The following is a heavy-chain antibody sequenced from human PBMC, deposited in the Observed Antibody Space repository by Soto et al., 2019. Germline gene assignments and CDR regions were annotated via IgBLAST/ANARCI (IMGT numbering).Heavy chain of an antibody. CDR3: ATELYGMDV. Sequence: QVQLQESGPGLVKPSETLSLTCTVSGGSISSYYWSWIRQPPGKGLEWIGYIYYSGSTNYNPSLKSRVTISVDTSKNQFSLKLSSVTAADTAVYYCATELYGMDVWGQGTTVTVSS. J-gene: IGHJ6*02. V-gene: IGHV4-59*01. CDR2: IYYSGST. CDR1: GGSISSYY. D-gene: IGHD1-7*01.